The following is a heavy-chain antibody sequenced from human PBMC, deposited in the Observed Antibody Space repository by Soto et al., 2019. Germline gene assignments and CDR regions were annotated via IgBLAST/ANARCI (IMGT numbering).Heavy chain of an antibody. CDR1: GGSFSGYY. CDR3: GRGGLTTVAILT. D-gene: IGHD3-10*01. J-gene: IGHJ4*02. CDR2: INRSGST. Sequence: QLQLQQWGAGLLKPSETLSLTCAVYGGSFSGYYYYWIRQPPGKGLEWIGEINRSGSTNYNPSLKSRVTISVDTSKNQFSLILCSVTAADSAIYYCGRGGLTTVAILTWGQGTLVTVSS. V-gene: IGHV4-34*01.